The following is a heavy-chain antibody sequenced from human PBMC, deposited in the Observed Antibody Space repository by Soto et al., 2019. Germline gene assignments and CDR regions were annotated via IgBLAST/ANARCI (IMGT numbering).Heavy chain of an antibody. D-gene: IGHD3-22*01. Sequence: QVQLVQSGAEVKEPGASVKVSCKASGYTFTGYYMHWVRQAPGQGLEWMGWINPNSGGTNYAQKFQGRATITADKSTSTAYMELSSLRSEDTAVYYCARINHPDSSGCDYWGQGTLVTVSS. J-gene: IGHJ4*02. CDR1: GYTFTGYY. CDR2: INPNSGGT. CDR3: ARINHPDSSGCDY. V-gene: IGHV1-2*02.